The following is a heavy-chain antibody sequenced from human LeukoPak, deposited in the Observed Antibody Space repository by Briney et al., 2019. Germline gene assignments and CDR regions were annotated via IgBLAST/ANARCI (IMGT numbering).Heavy chain of an antibody. CDR2: IYSGGST. CDR1: GFTVSSNY. D-gene: IGHD3-22*01. Sequence: GGSLRLSCAASGFTVSSNYMSWVRQAPGKGLEWVSVIYSGGSTYYADSVKGRFTISRDNSKNTLYLQMNSLRAEDTAVYYCARGDTYYYDSSGYYLSWGQGTLVTVSS. J-gene: IGHJ5*02. V-gene: IGHV3-66*01. CDR3: ARGDTYYYDSSGYYLS.